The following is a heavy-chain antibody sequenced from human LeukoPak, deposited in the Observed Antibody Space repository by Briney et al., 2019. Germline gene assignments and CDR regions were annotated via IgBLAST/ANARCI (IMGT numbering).Heavy chain of an antibody. Sequence: PGGSLRLSCVASGFTFSSSWMSWVRQAPGGGLEFVANINPDESTKNYVDSVKGRFTISRDNAKNTLYLQMNSLRAEDTAVYYCAREGPRGNSQFDYWGQGTLVTVSS. CDR1: GFTFSSSW. V-gene: IGHV3-7*01. J-gene: IGHJ4*02. D-gene: IGHD2/OR15-2a*01. CDR2: INPDESTK. CDR3: AREGPRGNSQFDY.